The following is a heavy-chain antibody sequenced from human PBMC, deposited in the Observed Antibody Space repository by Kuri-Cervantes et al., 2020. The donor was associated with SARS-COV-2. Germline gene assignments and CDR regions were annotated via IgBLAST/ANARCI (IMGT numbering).Heavy chain of an antibody. D-gene: IGHD2-2*02. CDR2: IYHSGST. CDR1: GYSISSGYY. Sequence: SQTLSLTCAVSGYSISSGYYWGWIRQPPGKGLERIGSIYHSGSTNYNPSLKSRVTISVDTSKNQFSLKLSSVTAADTAVYYCAREEYCSSTSCYRSSWFDPWGQGTLVTVSS. CDR3: AREEYCSSTSCYRSSWFDP. V-gene: IGHV4-38-2*02. J-gene: IGHJ5*02.